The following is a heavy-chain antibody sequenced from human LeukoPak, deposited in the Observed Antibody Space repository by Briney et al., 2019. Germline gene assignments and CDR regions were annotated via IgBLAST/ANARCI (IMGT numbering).Heavy chain of an antibody. CDR1: GFTVSSNY. CDR3: ANPQGIAGATA. Sequence: GGSLRLSCAASGFTVSSNYMNWVRQAPGKGLEWVSVIYSGGSTSYADSVKGRFTISRDNSKNALYLQMNSLRAEDTAVYYCANPQGIAGATAWGQGTLVTVSS. D-gene: IGHD1-26*01. J-gene: IGHJ4*02. V-gene: IGHV3-66*01. CDR2: IYSGGST.